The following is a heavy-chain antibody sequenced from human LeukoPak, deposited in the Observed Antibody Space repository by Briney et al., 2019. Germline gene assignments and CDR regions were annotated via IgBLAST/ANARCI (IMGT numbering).Heavy chain of an antibody. V-gene: IGHV4-34*01. CDR2: INHSGST. D-gene: IGHD3-22*01. Sequence: SETLSLTCAVYGGSFSGYYWSWIRQPPGKGLEWIGEINHSGSTNYNPSLKSRVTISVDTSKNQFSLKLSSVTAADTAVYYCANEATYYDSSGYPSENWGQGTLVTVSS. CDR1: GGSFSGYY. J-gene: IGHJ4*02. CDR3: ANEATYYDSSGYPSEN.